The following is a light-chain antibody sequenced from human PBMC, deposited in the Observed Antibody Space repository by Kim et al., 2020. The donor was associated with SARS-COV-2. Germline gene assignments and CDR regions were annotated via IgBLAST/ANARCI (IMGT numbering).Light chain of an antibody. V-gene: IGLV3-1*01. Sequence: VSPGQTASITCSGDNLGDKYACWYQQKSGQSPVVVIYQDNKRPSGIPERFSGSNSGNTATLTISGTQAMDEADYYCQAWDSSTAVFGGGTKLTVL. CDR2: QDN. J-gene: IGLJ3*02. CDR3: QAWDSSTAV. CDR1: NLGDKY.